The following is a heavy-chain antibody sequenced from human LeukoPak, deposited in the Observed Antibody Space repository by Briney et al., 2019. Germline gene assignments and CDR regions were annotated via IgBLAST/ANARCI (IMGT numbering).Heavy chain of an antibody. Sequence: SETLSLTCTVSGGPVSSYFWSWIRQPPGKGLEWIGYIYYSGSTNYNPSLKSRVTISVDTSKNQFSLKLSSVTAADTAVYYCARGLSNYYYDSSGYTFDYWGQGTLVTVSS. J-gene: IGHJ4*02. D-gene: IGHD3-22*01. CDR3: ARGLSNYYYDSSGYTFDY. V-gene: IGHV4-59*02. CDR1: GGPVSSYF. CDR2: IYYSGST.